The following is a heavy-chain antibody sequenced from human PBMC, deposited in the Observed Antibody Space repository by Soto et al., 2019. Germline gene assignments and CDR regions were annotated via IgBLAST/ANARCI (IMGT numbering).Heavy chain of an antibody. Sequence: QVQLVQSGAEVKKPGASVKVSCKASGYTFTSYYMHWVRQAPGQGLEWMGIINPSGGSTSYAQKFQGRVTMTRDTSTSTVYMELSSLRSEDTAVYYCARVLGITGTPDAAFDIWGQGTMVTVSS. J-gene: IGHJ3*02. D-gene: IGHD1-20*01. CDR3: ARVLGITGTPDAAFDI. V-gene: IGHV1-46*01. CDR2: INPSGGST. CDR1: GYTFTSYY.